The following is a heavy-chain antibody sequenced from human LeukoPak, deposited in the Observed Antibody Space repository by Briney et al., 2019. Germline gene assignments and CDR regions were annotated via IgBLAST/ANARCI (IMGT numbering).Heavy chain of an antibody. J-gene: IGHJ4*02. D-gene: IGHD4-17*01. CDR2: ISWNSGSI. Sequence: GRSLRLSCAASGFTFDDYAMHWVRQAPGKGLEWVSGISWNSGSIGYADSVKGRFTISRDNAKNSLYLQMNSLRAEDTALYYCAKDNSGGLTTVINWGQGTLVTVSS. V-gene: IGHV3-9*01. CDR1: GFTFDDYA. CDR3: AKDNSGGLTTVIN.